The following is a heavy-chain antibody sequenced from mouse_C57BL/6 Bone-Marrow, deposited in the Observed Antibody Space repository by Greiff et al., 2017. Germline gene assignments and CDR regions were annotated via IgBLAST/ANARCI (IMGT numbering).Heavy chain of an antibody. CDR3: TTIRVTTVVADY. CDR2: IDPENGDT. Sequence: EVKLVESGAELVRPGASVKLSCTASGFNIKDDYMHWVKQRPEQGLEWIGWIDPENGDTEYASKFQGKATITADTSSNTAYLQLSSLTSEDTAVYYCTTIRVTTVVADYWGQGTTLTVSS. J-gene: IGHJ2*01. CDR1: GFNIKDDY. V-gene: IGHV14-4*01. D-gene: IGHD1-1*01.